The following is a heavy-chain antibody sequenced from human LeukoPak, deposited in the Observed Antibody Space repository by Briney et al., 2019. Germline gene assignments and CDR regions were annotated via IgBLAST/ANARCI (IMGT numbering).Heavy chain of an antibody. D-gene: IGHD2-15*01. V-gene: IGHV4-34*01. CDR3: AREELGYCSGRSCYGVDY. CDR2: INHSRST. CDR1: GGSFSGYY. J-gene: IGHJ4*02. Sequence: PSETLSLTCAVYGGSFSGYYWSWIRQPPGKGLEWIGEINHSRSTNYNPSLKSRVTISVDTSKNQFSLKLSSVTAADTAVYYCAREELGYCSGRSCYGVDYWGQGTLVTVSS.